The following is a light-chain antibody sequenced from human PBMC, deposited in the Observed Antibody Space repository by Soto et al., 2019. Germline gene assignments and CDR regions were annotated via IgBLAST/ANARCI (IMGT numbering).Light chain of an antibody. CDR3: CSHSSSITWM. CDR1: SSDVGGYNF. Sequence: QPVLTQTASVSGSPGQSITISCTGTSSDVGGYNFVSWCQQHPGKAPKLIIHEVTNRPSGVSTRFSGSKSGNTASLTISGLQAEDEAVYYCCSHSSSITWMFGGGTKVTVL. V-gene: IGLV2-14*03. CDR2: EVT. J-gene: IGLJ3*02.